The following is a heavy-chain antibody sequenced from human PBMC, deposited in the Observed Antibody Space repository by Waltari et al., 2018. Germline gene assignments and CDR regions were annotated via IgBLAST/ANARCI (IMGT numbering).Heavy chain of an antibody. CDR3: ARAPEGPMVRGVITRLFDY. CDR1: GGSIRSGGNS. CDR2: IYYSGST. D-gene: IGHD3-10*01. V-gene: IGHV4-31*03. Sequence: QVQLQESGAGLGKPSQTPSPTCTVSGGSIRSGGNSWGWIRQPPGTGLEWIGYIYYSGSTYYNPSLKSRVTISVDTSKNQFSLKLSSVTAADTAVYYCARAPEGPMVRGVITRLFDYWGQGTLVTVSS. J-gene: IGHJ4*02.